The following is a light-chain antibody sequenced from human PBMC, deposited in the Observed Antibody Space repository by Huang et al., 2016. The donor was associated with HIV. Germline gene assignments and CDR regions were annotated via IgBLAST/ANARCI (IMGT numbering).Light chain of an antibody. V-gene: IGKV4-1*01. CDR3: QQYYSTPLT. CDR2: WAS. Sequence: DIVMTQSPDSLAVSLGERATIKCKSSQSVLHSSNNRNYLAWYQQKPGPPPKLRMYWASTRESGVPDRFSGSGSGTDFTLTISSLQTEDAAVYYCQQYYSTPLTFGGGTKVEIK. J-gene: IGKJ4*01. CDR1: QSVLHSSNNRNY.